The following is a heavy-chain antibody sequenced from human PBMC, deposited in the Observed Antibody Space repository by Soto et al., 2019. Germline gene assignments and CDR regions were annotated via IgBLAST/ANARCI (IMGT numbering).Heavy chain of an antibody. V-gene: IGHV3-73*01. Sequence: GGSLRLSCAASGFTFSGSAMHWVRQASGKGLEWVGRIRSKANSYATTYAASVKGRFTFSRDDSENTAYLQMNSLKTEDTAVYYCTRHSDYDFWSGPGYWGQGNLVTVPS. D-gene: IGHD3-3*01. CDR1: GFTFSGSA. J-gene: IGHJ4*02. CDR2: IRSKANSYAT. CDR3: TRHSDYDFWSGPGY.